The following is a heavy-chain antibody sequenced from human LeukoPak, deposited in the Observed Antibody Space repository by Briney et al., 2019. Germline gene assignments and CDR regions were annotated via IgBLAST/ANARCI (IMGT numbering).Heavy chain of an antibody. V-gene: IGHV3-30*02. CDR1: GFTFSSYG. Sequence: GGSLRLSCAASGFTFSSYGMHWVRQAPGKGLEWVAFIRYDGSNKYYADPVKGRFTISRDNSKNTLYLQMNSLRAEDTAVYYCAKDRQYSSGAGLDYWGQGTLVTVSS. CDR3: AKDRQYSSGAGLDY. CDR2: IRYDGSNK. J-gene: IGHJ4*02. D-gene: IGHD6-19*01.